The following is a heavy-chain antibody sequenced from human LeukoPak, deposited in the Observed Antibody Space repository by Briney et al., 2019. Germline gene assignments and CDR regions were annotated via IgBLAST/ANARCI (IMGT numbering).Heavy chain of an antibody. CDR3: ASPPGMATTPSYYYYYMDV. Sequence: GASVKVSCKASGGTFSSYAISWVRQAPGQGLEWMGGIIPIFGTANYAQKFQGRVTITADESTSTAYMELSSLRSEDTAVYYCASPPGMATTPSYYYYYMDVWGKGTTVTVSS. CDR2: IIPIFGTA. J-gene: IGHJ6*03. V-gene: IGHV1-69*13. D-gene: IGHD5-24*01. CDR1: GGTFSSYA.